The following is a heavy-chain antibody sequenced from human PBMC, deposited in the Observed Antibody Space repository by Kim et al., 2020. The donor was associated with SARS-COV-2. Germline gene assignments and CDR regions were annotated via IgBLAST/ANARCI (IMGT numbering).Heavy chain of an antibody. Sequence: GGSLRLSCAASGLTFSNVWMSWARQAPGKGLEWVGHIQPKRDGGAINYAAPVKGRFTISRDDSKNTLYLQMNSLKTEDTAVYYCCGGFLGYWGQGTLVTVSS. V-gene: IGHV3-15*01. J-gene: IGHJ4*02. CDR2: IQPKRDGGAI. CDR3: CGGFLGY. D-gene: IGHD1-26*01. CDR1: GLTFSNVW.